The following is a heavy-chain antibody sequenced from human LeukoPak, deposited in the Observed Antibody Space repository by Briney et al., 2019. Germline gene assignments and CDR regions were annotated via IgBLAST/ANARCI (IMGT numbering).Heavy chain of an antibody. CDR3: ARGPPLVPGYSRGPSEGYFQH. Sequence: ASVKVSCKASGYTFTSYGISWVRQAPGQGLEWMGWISAYNGNTNYAQKLQGRVTMTTDTSTSTAYMELRSLRSDDTAVYYCARGPPLVPGYSRGPSEGYFQHWGQGTLVTVSS. J-gene: IGHJ1*01. V-gene: IGHV1-18*01. CDR1: GYTFTSYG. D-gene: IGHD6-19*01. CDR2: ISAYNGNT.